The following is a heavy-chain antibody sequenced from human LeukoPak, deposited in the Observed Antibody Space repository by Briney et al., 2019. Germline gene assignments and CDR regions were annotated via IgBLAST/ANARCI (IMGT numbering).Heavy chain of an antibody. J-gene: IGHJ3*02. CDR3: ARDPKPIKNWNYEGVPDAFDI. CDR1: GFTFSSYA. D-gene: IGHD1-7*01. V-gene: IGHV3-30-3*01. CDR2: ISYDGSNK. Sequence: PGGSLRLSCAASGFTFSSYAMHCVRQASGKGLEWVAVISYDGSNKYYADSVKGRFTISRDNSKNKVYLQMNSLRAEDTAVYYCARDPKPIKNWNYEGVPDAFDIWGQGTMVTVSS.